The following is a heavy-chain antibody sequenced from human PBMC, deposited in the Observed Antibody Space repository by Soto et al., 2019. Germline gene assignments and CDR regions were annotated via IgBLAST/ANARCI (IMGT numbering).Heavy chain of an antibody. D-gene: IGHD3-10*01. J-gene: IGHJ3*01. CDR3: ASCPRGAWDALGN. CDR2: IYYSGST. V-gene: IGHV4-61*01. CDR1: GGSVSSGSYY. Sequence: PSETLSLTCTVSGGSVSSGSYYWSWIRQPPGKGLEWIGYIYYSGSTNYNPSLKSRVTISVDTSKNQLSLKLSSVTAADTAVYYCASCPRGAWDALGNWGQGTMVTVSS.